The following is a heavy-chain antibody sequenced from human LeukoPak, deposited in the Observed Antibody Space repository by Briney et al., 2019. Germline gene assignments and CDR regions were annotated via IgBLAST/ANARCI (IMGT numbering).Heavy chain of an antibody. D-gene: IGHD6-13*01. V-gene: IGHV1-69*13. CDR1: GGTFSSYA. CDR2: IIPIFGTA. Sequence: VASVKVSCKASGGTFSSYAISWVRQAPGQGLEWMGGIIPIFGTANYAQKFQGRVTITADESTSTAYMELSSLRSEDTAVYYCARHVVAAADPFDYWGQGTLVTVSS. CDR3: ARHVVAAADPFDY. J-gene: IGHJ4*02.